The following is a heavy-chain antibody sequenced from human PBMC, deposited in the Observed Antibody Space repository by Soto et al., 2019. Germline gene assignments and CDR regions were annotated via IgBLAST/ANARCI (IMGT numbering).Heavy chain of an antibody. Sequence: LRLSCAASGFSLNDYGMHWVRQPPGKGLEWVADISYDGRNKYYTDSVRGRFTISRDISKGTLYLQMNSLRPEDTAVYYCAKSNRGAYDTPDFWGQGTPVTVSS. CDR2: ISYDGRNK. D-gene: IGHD3-22*01. CDR1: GFSLNDYG. V-gene: IGHV3-30*18. CDR3: AKSNRGAYDTPDF. J-gene: IGHJ4*02.